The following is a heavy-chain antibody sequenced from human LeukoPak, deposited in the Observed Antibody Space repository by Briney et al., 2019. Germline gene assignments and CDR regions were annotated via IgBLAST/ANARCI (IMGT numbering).Heavy chain of an antibody. D-gene: IGHD3-22*01. CDR2: INHSGST. J-gene: IGHJ5*02. Sequence: DPSQTLSLTCAVSGGSISSGGYSWSWIRQPPGKGLEWIGEINHSGSTNYNPSLKSRVTISVDTSKNQFSLKLSSVTAADTAVYYCARVTMIVVVNWFDPWGQGTLVTVSS. CDR1: GGSISSGGYS. CDR3: ARVTMIVVVNWFDP. V-gene: IGHV4-30-2*01.